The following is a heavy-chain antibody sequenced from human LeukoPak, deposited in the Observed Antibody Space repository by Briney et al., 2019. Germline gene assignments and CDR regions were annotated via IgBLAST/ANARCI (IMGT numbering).Heavy chain of an antibody. CDR2: IGNTET. J-gene: IGHJ4*02. D-gene: IGHD5-18*01. CDR3: AKDWIQFNRVFDCFDS. Sequence: PGGSLRLSCAASGFTFSSYNMHWVRQAPGKGLEWVATIGNTETFYADSVTGRFTISRDNSKNTVNLQMNRLRVEDTAIYYCAKDWIQFNRVFDCFDSWGQGTLVTVPS. V-gene: IGHV3-33*03. CDR1: GFTFSSYN.